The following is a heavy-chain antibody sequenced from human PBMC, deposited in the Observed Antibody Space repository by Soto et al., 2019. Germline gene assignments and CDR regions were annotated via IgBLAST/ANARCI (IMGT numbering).Heavy chain of an antibody. CDR2: ISGSGDST. D-gene: IGHD4-17*01. Sequence: EVQLLESGGGLVQPGGSLRLSCAASGFTFSSYAMSWVRQAPGKGLEWVSAISGSGDSTYYAASVKGRFTISRDNSTNPHYRQTYTLRGAETTVYYCTKGTVGWYLDLWGRGTLVTVSS. J-gene: IGHJ2*01. CDR3: TKGTVGWYLDL. V-gene: IGHV3-23*01. CDR1: GFTFSSYA.